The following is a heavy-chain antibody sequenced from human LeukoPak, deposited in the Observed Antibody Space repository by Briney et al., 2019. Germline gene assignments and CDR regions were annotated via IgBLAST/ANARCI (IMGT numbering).Heavy chain of an antibody. CDR1: GYTFTSSG. J-gene: IGHJ2*01. CDR3: ARDIPHWYFDL. CDR2: ISTYNGNT. V-gene: IGHV1-18*01. D-gene: IGHD2-2*02. Sequence: ASVKVSCKASGYTFTSSGISWVRQAPGQGLEWMGWISTYNGNTNYAQKLQGRVTMTTDTSTSTAYMELRSLRSDGTAVYYCARDIPHWYFDLWGRGTLVTVSS.